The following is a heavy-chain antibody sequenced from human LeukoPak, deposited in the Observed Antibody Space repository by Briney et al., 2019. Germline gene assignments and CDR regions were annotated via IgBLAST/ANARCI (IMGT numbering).Heavy chain of an antibody. Sequence: GGSLRLSCAASGFTFSSYDMHWARQGTGKGLEWVSAIGTAGDTYYSGSVKGRFTTSRENAKNSLYLQMNSLRVGDTAVYYCARGRGWGTFDIWGQGTMVTVSS. D-gene: IGHD3-10*01. CDR1: GFTFSSYD. J-gene: IGHJ3*02. V-gene: IGHV3-13*04. CDR3: ARGRGWGTFDI. CDR2: IGTAGDT.